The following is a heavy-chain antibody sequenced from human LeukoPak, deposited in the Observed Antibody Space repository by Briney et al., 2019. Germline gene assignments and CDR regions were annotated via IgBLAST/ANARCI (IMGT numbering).Heavy chain of an antibody. CDR1: GFTFDDYA. CDR3: AKDSGSFPSHFDY. V-gene: IGHV3-9*03. Sequence: PGRSLGLSCAASGFTFDDYAMHWVRQAPEKGLEWVSGISWNSGSIGYADSVKGRFTISRDNAKNSLYLQMNSLRAEDMALYYCAKDSGSFPSHFDYWGQGTLVTVSS. D-gene: IGHD1-26*01. CDR2: ISWNSGSI. J-gene: IGHJ4*02.